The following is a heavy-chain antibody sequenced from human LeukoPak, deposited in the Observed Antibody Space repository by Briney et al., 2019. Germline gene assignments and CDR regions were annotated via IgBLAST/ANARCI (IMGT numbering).Heavy chain of an antibody. J-gene: IGHJ5*02. D-gene: IGHD1-20*01. V-gene: IGHV4-59*08. CDR3: ARHASITNWFDP. Sequence: SETLSLTCTVSGASISSYYWSWIRQPPGKGLDWIGYIYYSGSTNYSPSLKSRVTISVDTSKNQVSLKLRSVTAADTAVYYCARHASITNWFDPWGQGTLVTVSS. CDR2: IYYSGST. CDR1: GASISSYY.